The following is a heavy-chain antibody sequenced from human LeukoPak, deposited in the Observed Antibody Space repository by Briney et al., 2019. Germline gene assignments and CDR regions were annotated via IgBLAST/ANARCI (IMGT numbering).Heavy chain of an antibody. D-gene: IGHD4-17*01. CDR2: IYYTGIT. CDR1: GGSIRNYY. Sequence: SETLSLTCTVSGGSIRNYYWSWIRQPPGKGLEWIGYIYYTGITNYSPSLKSRVTISADTSKNQFPLKLSSVTAADTAVYYCATSGATTVTTWGGSWFDPWGQGTLVTVSS. J-gene: IGHJ5*02. V-gene: IGHV4-59*01. CDR3: ATSGATTVTTWGGSWFDP.